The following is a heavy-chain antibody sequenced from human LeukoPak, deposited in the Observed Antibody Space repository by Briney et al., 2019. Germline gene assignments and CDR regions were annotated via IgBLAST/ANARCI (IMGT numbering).Heavy chain of an antibody. Sequence: SETLSLTCTVSGRALSTHYWSWIRQPPGKGLEWIGYVDYSGTTNYNPSLLSRVTISIETSKKQFSLNLTSVTAADMARYYCAQVYMDVWGKGTTVTVSS. V-gene: IGHV4-59*11. CDR3: AQVYMDV. J-gene: IGHJ6*03. CDR1: GRALSTHY. CDR2: VDYSGTT.